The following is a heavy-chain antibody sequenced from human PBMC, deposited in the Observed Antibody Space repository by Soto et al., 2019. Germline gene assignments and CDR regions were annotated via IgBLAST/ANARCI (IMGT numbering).Heavy chain of an antibody. CDR2: FDPEDGET. D-gene: IGHD3-9*01. J-gene: IGHJ4*02. V-gene: IGHV1-24*01. CDR3: ATVLRYFDVGGYYFDY. Sequence: ASVKVSCKVSGYTLTELSMHWVRQAPGKGLEWMGGFDPEDGETIYAQKFQGRVTMTEDTSTDTAYMELSSLRSEDTAVYYCATVLRYFDVGGYYFDYWGQGTLVTVSS. CDR1: GYTLTELS.